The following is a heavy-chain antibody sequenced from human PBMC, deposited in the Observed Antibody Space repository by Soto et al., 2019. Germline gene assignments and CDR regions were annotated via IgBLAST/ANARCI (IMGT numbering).Heavy chain of an antibody. Sequence: QVQLVESGGGVVQPGRSLRLSCAASGFTFSSYGMHWVRQAPGKGLEWVAVIWYDGSNKYYADSVKGRFTISRDNSKNTLYLQMNSLRAEDTAVYYCARDRLRLRAYCGGDCYLFRWYFDLWGRGTLVTVSS. CDR2: IWYDGSNK. V-gene: IGHV3-33*01. CDR3: ARDRLRLRAYCGGDCYLFRWYFDL. CDR1: GFTFSSYG. J-gene: IGHJ2*01. D-gene: IGHD2-21*01.